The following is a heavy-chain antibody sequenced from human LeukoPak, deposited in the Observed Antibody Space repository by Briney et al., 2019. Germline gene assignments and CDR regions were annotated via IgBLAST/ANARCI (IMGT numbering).Heavy chain of an antibody. Sequence: PSETLSLTCTVSGGSISSYYWSWLRQPPGKGLEWIGYIYYSGSTNYNPSLTSRVTISVNTSKNQFSPNLTSVTAADTAVYYCAREGFDPWGQGTLVTVSS. CDR3: AREGFDP. J-gene: IGHJ5*02. V-gene: IGHV4-59*01. CDR1: GGSISSYY. CDR2: IYYSGST.